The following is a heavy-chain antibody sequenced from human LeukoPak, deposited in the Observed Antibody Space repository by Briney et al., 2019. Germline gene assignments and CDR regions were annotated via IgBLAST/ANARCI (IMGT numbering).Heavy chain of an antibody. D-gene: IGHD2-15*01. Sequence: GGTLRLSCTASGFTFTTEPMTWVRQAPGKGLEWVSSISGSSRYIYYANSVTGRFTISRDNAKNSLFLQMNSLRAEDTAVYYCARMRILQVNYYYMDVWGKGTTVTVSS. CDR1: GFTFTTEP. V-gene: IGHV3-21*01. CDR2: ISGSSRYI. CDR3: ARMRILQVNYYYMDV. J-gene: IGHJ6*03.